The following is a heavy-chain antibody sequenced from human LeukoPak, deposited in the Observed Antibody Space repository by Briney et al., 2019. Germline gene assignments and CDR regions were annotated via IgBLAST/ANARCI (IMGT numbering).Heavy chain of an antibody. Sequence: GGSLRLSCATSGFTFSIYWMHWVRQAPGKGLAWVSHINTDGSDTSYADSVKGRFTISRDNAKNTLYLEMNSLRAEDTAVYFCARLDGYAQGDWGQGTLVTVSS. D-gene: IGHD5-24*01. J-gene: IGHJ4*02. CDR1: GFTFSIYW. V-gene: IGHV3-74*01. CDR2: INTDGSDT. CDR3: ARLDGYAQGD.